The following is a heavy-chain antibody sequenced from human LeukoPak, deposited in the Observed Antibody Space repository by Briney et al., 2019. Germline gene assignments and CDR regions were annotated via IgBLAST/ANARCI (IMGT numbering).Heavy chain of an antibody. D-gene: IGHD4-17*01. V-gene: IGHV3-23*01. J-gene: IGHJ4*02. CDR2: ISGSGGST. Sequence: PGGSLRLSCAASGFTFSDYYMSWVRQAPGKGLEWVSAISGSGGSTYYADSVKGRFTISRDNSKNTLYLQMNSLRAEDTAVYYCARVDYGDYPTDWGQGTLVTVSS. CDR3: ARVDYGDYPTD. CDR1: GFTFSDYY.